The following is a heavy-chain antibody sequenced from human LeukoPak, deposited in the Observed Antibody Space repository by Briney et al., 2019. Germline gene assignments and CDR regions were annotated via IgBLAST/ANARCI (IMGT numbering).Heavy chain of an antibody. J-gene: IGHJ5*02. D-gene: IGHD1-26*01. V-gene: IGHV3-23*01. Sequence: GGSLRLSCAASGFTFSSYAMSWVRQAPGKGLEWVSAISGSGGSTYYADSVKGRFTISRDNSKNTLYLQMNSLRAQDTAVYYCAKVRWELLTGKWFDPWGQGTLVTVSS. CDR2: ISGSGGST. CDR3: AKVRWELLTGKWFDP. CDR1: GFTFSSYA.